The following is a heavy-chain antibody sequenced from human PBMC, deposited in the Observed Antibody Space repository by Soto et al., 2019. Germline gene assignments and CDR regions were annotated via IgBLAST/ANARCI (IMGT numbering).Heavy chain of an antibody. D-gene: IGHD6-13*01. CDR3: ARGSSPVDFDY. J-gene: IGHJ4*02. Sequence: QVQLVQSGGEVKKPGASVKVSCKASGYTFTNYGVNWVRQAPGQGLEWMGWINTYNGNTNYAQRHQGRVTLTTDTSTRTAYMELRSLTSDATAVYYCARGSSPVDFDYWGQGTLVTVSS. CDR2: INTYNGNT. V-gene: IGHV1-18*01. CDR1: GYTFTNYG.